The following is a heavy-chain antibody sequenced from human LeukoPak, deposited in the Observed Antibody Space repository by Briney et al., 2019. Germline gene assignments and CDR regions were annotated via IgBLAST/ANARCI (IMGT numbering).Heavy chain of an antibody. CDR1: GGSVISGNYY. CDR3: AREPPGY. V-gene: IGHV4-61*02. J-gene: IGHJ4*02. CDR2: IYTNGGA. Sequence: ASETLSLTCTVSGGSVISGNYYWNWIRQPAGKGLEWIGRIYTNGGASYNPSLKSRVTISIDASKNQFSLKLSSVTAADTAVYYCAREPPGYWGQGILVTVSS.